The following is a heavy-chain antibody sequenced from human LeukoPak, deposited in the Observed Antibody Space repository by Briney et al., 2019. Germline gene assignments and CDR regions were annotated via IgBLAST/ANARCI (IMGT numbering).Heavy chain of an antibody. CDR3: ARQVVGVMVRHFDL. V-gene: IGHV4-4*09. Sequence: PSETLSLTWTVSGVSISSYYLSWIRQPPGKGLDWIGYIYTSGSTNYNPSIKSRVTISVDTYKNQFSLKMSSVTAADTAVYYCARQVVGVMVRHFDLWGRGTLVTVSS. J-gene: IGHJ2*01. CDR1: GVSISSYY. D-gene: IGHD3-10*01. CDR2: IYTSGST.